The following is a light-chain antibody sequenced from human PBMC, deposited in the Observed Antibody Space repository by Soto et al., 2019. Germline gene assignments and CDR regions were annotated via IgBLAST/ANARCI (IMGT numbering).Light chain of an antibody. J-gene: IGKJ1*01. CDR1: QSISSY. CDR3: QHYNSYSEA. V-gene: IGKV1-39*01. CDR2: AAS. Sequence: DIQMTQSPSSLSASVGDRVTITCRASQSISSYLNWYQQKLGKAPNLLIYAASSLASGVPSRFSGSGSGTDFTLTISSLQPDDFATYYCQHYNSYSEAFGQGTKVDIK.